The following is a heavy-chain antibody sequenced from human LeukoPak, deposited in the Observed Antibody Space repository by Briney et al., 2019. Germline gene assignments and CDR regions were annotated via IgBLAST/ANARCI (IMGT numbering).Heavy chain of an antibody. CDR1: GYTFITYY. Sequence: EASVKVSCKASGYTFITYYMHWVRQAPGQGLEWMGIINPSGGSTNYAQKFQGRVTMTRDTSTSTVYMELSSLRSEDTAVYYCARDLTYYYDSSGYYPYNYDGFDIWGQGTMVTVSS. CDR2: INPSGGST. CDR3: ARDLTYYYDSSGYYPYNYDGFDI. V-gene: IGHV1-46*01. D-gene: IGHD3-22*01. J-gene: IGHJ3*02.